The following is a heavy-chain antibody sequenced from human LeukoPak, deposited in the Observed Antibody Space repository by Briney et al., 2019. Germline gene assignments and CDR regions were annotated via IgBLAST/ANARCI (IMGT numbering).Heavy chain of an antibody. CDR1: GFPFSTYG. CDR2: ISNDGNNK. CDR3: AKFFTGEYVRAFDI. D-gene: IGHD3-10*02. Sequence: GGSLRLSCAASGFPFSTYGMHWVRQAPGKGLEWVAAISNDGNNKFYADSVKGRFTISRDNSKNTLYLQMNSLRAEDTAVYYCAKFFTGEYVRAFDIWGQGTMVTVSS. V-gene: IGHV3-30*18. J-gene: IGHJ3*02.